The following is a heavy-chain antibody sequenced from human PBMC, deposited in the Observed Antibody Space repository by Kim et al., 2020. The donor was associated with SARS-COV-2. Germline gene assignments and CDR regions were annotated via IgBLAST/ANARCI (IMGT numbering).Heavy chain of an antibody. V-gene: IGHV3-74*01. CDR2: INSDGST. CDR1: GFTFSSYL. CDR3: ARGGDGMDV. Sequence: GGSLRLSCVASGFTFSSYLMHWARQAPGGGLVWVSCINSDGSTSYADSVKGRFTISRDNGKNTVYLQMNSLRAEDTAVYYCARGGDGMDVWGQGTTVTVSS. D-gene: IGHD1-26*01. J-gene: IGHJ6*02.